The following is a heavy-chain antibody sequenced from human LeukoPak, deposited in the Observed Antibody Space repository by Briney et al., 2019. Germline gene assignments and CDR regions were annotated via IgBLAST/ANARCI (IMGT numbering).Heavy chain of an antibody. CDR2: ISAYNGNT. Sequence: ASVKVSCKASGYTFTSYGISWVRQAPGQGLEWMGWISAYNGNTNYAQKLQGRVTMTTDTSTSTASMELRSLRSDDTAVYYCARLIPQKWELPGKWFDPWGQGTPVTVSS. V-gene: IGHV1-18*01. D-gene: IGHD1-26*01. CDR1: GYTFTSYG. CDR3: ARLIPQKWELPGKWFDP. J-gene: IGHJ5*02.